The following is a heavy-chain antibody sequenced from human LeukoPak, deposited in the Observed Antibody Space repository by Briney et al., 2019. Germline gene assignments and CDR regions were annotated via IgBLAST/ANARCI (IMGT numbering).Heavy chain of an antibody. V-gene: IGHV4-34*01. CDR1: GGSFSGYY. J-gene: IGHJ4*02. D-gene: IGHD6-19*01. CDR2: INHSGST. Sequence: SETLSLTCAVYGGSFSGYYWSWIRQPPRKGLEWIGEINHSGSTNYNPSPKSRVTISVDTSKNQFSLKLSSVTGADTAVYYCARGLGAVAGTVFDYGGQGTLVTVS. CDR3: ARGLGAVAGTVFDY.